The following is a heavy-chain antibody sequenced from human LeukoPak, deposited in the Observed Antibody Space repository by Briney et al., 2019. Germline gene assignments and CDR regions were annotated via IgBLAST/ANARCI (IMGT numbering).Heavy chain of an antibody. CDR3: ARAVGVTTNRDNWFDP. CDR1: GYTLTELS. V-gene: IGHV1-69*13. CDR2: IIPIFGTA. J-gene: IGHJ5*02. Sequence: ASVKVSCKVSGYTLTELSMHWVRQAPGKGLEWMGGIIPIFGTANYAQKFQGRVTITADESTSTAYMELSSLRSEDTAVYYCARAVGVTTNRDNWFDPWGQGTLVTVSS. D-gene: IGHD4-11*01.